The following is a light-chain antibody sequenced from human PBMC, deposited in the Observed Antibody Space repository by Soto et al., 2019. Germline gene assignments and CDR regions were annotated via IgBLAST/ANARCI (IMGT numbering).Light chain of an antibody. J-gene: IGKJ1*01. Sequence: DIQMTQAPSTLSGSVGDRVTITCRASQTISSWLAWYQQKPGKAPKLLIYAASSLQSGVPSRFSGSGSGTDFTLTISCLQSEDFATYYCQQYYSFPFLFGQGTKVDIK. CDR2: AAS. CDR3: QQYYSFPFL. V-gene: IGKV1-5*01. CDR1: QTISSW.